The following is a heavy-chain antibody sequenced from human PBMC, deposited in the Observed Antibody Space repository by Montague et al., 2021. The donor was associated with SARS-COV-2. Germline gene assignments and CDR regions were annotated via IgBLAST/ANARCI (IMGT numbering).Heavy chain of an antibody. V-gene: IGHV4-34*01. Sequence: SETLSLTCAVYVGSFSGYYWSWIRQSPGKGLEWIGEINHTGSTKYNPSLKGRVTISVDTSKNQFSLKLSSVSAADTAVYYCARADYGGNRYWYFDLWGRGTLVTVSS. J-gene: IGHJ2*01. CDR1: VGSFSGYY. D-gene: IGHD4-23*01. CDR2: INHTGST. CDR3: ARADYGGNRYWYFDL.